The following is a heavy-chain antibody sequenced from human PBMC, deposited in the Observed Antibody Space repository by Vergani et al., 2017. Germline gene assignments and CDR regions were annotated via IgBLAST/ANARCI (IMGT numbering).Heavy chain of an antibody. J-gene: IGHJ4*02. Sequence: QVQLVQSGAEVKKPGASVKVSCKASGYTFTSYGISWVRQAPGQGLEWMGWISAYNGNTNYAQKLQGRVTMTTDTSTSTAYMELRGLRSDDTAVYYCAGDVVAGYYDSSGYSPPGHWGQGTLVTVSS. CDR3: AGDVVAGYYDSSGYSPPGH. V-gene: IGHV1-18*01. CDR2: ISAYNGNT. CDR1: GYTFTSYG. D-gene: IGHD3-22*01.